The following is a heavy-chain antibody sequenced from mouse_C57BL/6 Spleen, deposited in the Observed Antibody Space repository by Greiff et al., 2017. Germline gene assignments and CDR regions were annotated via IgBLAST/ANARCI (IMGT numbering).Heavy chain of an antibody. D-gene: IGHD1-1*01. Sequence: VQGVESGPGLVAPSQSLSITCTVSGFSLTSYGVHWVRQPPGKGLEWLVVIWSDGSTTYNSALKSRLSISKDNSKSQVFLKMNSLQTDDTAMYYCARHFNYYGSREYYFDYWGQGTTLTVSS. CDR3: ARHFNYYGSREYYFDY. CDR1: GFSLTSYG. V-gene: IGHV2-6-1*01. J-gene: IGHJ2*01. CDR2: IWSDGST.